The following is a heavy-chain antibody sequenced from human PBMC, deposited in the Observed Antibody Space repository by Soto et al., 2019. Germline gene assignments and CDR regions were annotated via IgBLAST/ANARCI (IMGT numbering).Heavy chain of an antibody. J-gene: IGHJ6*02. CDR1: GFTFDDYT. V-gene: IGHV3-43*01. CDR2: ISWDGGST. Sequence: PGGSLRLSCAASGFTFDDYTMHWVRQAPGKGLEWVSLISWDGGSTYYADSVKGRFTISRDNSKNSLYLQMNSLRTEDTALYYCAKQGLTRGFYYYGMDVWGQGTTVTVSS. CDR3: AKQGLTRGFYYYGMDV. D-gene: IGHD3-16*01.